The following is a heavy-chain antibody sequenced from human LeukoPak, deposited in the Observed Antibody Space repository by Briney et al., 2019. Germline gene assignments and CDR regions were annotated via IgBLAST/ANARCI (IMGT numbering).Heavy chain of an antibody. D-gene: IGHD2-15*01. CDR3: ARDCIGCHGFDY. CDR2: VSAYADNT. V-gene: IGHV1-18*01. CDR1: GYTFTSYG. J-gene: IGHJ4*02. Sequence: ASVKVSCKASGYTFTSYGITWVRQAPGQGLEWMGWVSAYADNTNYVQKIQGRATMTTDTSTSTAYMELRSLRSDDTAVYYCARDCIGCHGFDYWGQGTLVTVSS.